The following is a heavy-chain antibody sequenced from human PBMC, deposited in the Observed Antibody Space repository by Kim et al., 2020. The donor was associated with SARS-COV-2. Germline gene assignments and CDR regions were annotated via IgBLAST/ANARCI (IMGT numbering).Heavy chain of an antibody. CDR2: INPNSGDT. CDR1: RYSFTGYC. D-gene: IGHD3-10*01. V-gene: IGHV1-2*06. CDR3: ARDYHGSGVGRYGMDV. J-gene: IGHJ6*02. Sequence: ASVKVSCKASRYSFTGYCIHWLRQAPGQGLEWMGRINPNSGDTNYVLEYQGRVTMTRDTSISTAYMELSRLRSDDTAVYYCARDYHGSGVGRYGMDVWGQGTTVTVSS.